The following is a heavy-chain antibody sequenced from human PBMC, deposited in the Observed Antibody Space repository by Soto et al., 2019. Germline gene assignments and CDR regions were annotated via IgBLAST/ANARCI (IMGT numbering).Heavy chain of an antibody. J-gene: IGHJ4*02. D-gene: IGHD3-9*01. V-gene: IGHV3-23*01. CDR1: GFTFSSYA. Sequence: EVQLLESGGGLVQPVGSLRLSCAASGFTFSSYAMSWVRQAPGKGLEWVSAISGSGGSTYYADSVKGRFTISRDNSKNTLYLQMNSLRAEDTAVYYCAKDLSSYYDILTGSFDYWGQGTLVTVSS. CDR3: AKDLSSYYDILTGSFDY. CDR2: ISGSGGST.